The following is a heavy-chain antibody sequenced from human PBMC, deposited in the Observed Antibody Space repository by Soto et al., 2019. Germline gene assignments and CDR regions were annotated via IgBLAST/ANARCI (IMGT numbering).Heavy chain of an antibody. CDR2: ISRYGDFT. CDR1: GFTFNIYA. CDR3: AKDRYLDHDSRGYLFDN. V-gene: IGHV3-23*01. D-gene: IGHD3-22*01. J-gene: IGHJ4*02. Sequence: EVQLLESGGDLIQPGGSLRLSCAASGFTFNIYAMTWVRQAPGKGLEWVSAISRYGDFTYYADSVEGRFTISRDNSKNTLYLQMNRLRADDTAVYYCAKDRYLDHDSRGYLFDNWGQGTLVTVSS.